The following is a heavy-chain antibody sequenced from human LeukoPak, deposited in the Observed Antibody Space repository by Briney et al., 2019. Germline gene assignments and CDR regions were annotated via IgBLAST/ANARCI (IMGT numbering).Heavy chain of an antibody. Sequence: SETLSLTCTVSGGSISSYYWSWIRQPPGKGLEWIGYIYYSGSTNYNPSLKSRVTISVDTSKNQFSLKLSSVTAADTAVYYCAKESERQWLVRVYFDYWGQGTLVTVSS. J-gene: IGHJ4*02. CDR3: AKESERQWLVRVYFDY. CDR2: IYYSGST. V-gene: IGHV4-59*01. CDR1: GGSISSYY. D-gene: IGHD6-19*01.